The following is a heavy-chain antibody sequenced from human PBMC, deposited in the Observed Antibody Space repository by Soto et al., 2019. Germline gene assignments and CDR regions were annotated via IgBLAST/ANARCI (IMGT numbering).Heavy chain of an antibody. D-gene: IGHD6-19*01. J-gene: IGHJ4*02. CDR3: ARDRPSGYSSGLDY. CDR2: INPNSGGT. Sequence: SVKVSCKASGYTFTGYYMYWVRQALGQGLECMGSINPNSGGTNYVQKFQRRVTMTRDTSISTAYMHLRRLSSHDTAVYYCARDRPSGYSSGLDYWAQETLVTFSS. CDR1: GYTFTGYY. V-gene: IGHV1-2*02.